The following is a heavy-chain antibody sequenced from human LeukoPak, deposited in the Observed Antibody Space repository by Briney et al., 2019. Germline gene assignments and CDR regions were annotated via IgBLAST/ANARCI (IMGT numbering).Heavy chain of an antibody. CDR2: ISDSGGST. V-gene: IGHV3-64D*09. CDR1: GFPFSSYA. D-gene: IGHD2-15*01. CDR3: VRGYSFGPYGMDV. J-gene: IGHJ6*02. Sequence: PGRSLRLSCSASGFPFSSYAMHWVRQAPGKGLEYVSAISDSGGSTYYADSVKGRFTIPRDNSKNTLYLQMSSLRAEDTAVYFCVRGYSFGPYGMDVWGQGTTVTVSS.